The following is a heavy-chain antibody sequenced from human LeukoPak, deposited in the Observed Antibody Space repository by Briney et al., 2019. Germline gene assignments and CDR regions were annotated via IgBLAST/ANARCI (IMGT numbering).Heavy chain of an antibody. CDR2: IYYSGST. CDR3: ARDLFDDSPWGAREGDY. D-gene: IGHD3-22*01. V-gene: IGHV4-59*01. J-gene: IGHJ4*02. CDR1: GGSISSYY. Sequence: SETLTLTCTVSGGSISSYYWSWIRQPPGKGLEWIGYIYYSGSTNYNPSLKGRVTISVDTSKNQFSLKLSSVTAADTAVYYRARDLFDDSPWGAREGDYWGQGTLVTVSS.